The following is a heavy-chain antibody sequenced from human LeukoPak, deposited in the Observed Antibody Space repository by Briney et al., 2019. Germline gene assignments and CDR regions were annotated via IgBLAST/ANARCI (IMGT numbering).Heavy chain of an antibody. J-gene: IGHJ4*02. CDR3: TRDKRILWFGELLIFDY. CDR1: GFTFSDYY. D-gene: IGHD3-10*01. CDR2: IDASGTTK. Sequence: GGSLRLSCAASGFTFSDYYMSWIRQAPGKGLEWVSYIDASGTTKFSADSVKGRFTISRDNAKNSLYLQMNSLKTEDTAVYYCTRDKRILWFGELLIFDYWGQGTLVTVSS. V-gene: IGHV3-11*01.